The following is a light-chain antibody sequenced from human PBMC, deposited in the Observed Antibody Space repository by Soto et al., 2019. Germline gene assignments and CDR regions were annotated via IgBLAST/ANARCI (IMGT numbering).Light chain of an antibody. Sequence: QSALTQPASVSGSPGQSITISCTGTSSDVGAYNYFSWYQQHPGKAPKVMIYEVTNRPSGVSNRFSGSKSGNTASLTISGLQPEDEADYYCSSYTITSTYVFGTGTKVTVL. J-gene: IGLJ1*01. CDR2: EVT. V-gene: IGLV2-14*01. CDR1: SSDVGAYNY. CDR3: SSYTITSTYV.